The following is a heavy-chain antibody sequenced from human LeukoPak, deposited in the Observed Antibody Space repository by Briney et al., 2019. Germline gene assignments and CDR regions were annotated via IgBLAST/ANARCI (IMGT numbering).Heavy chain of an antibody. J-gene: IGHJ4*02. CDR2: IYTSGST. CDR1: GGSISSGSYY. D-gene: IGHD4-11*01. V-gene: IGHV4-61*02. CDR3: ATQTVTTAY. Sequence: SQTLSLTCTVSGGSISSGSYYWSWIRQPAGKGLEWIGRIYTSGSTNYNPSLKSRVTMSVDTSKNQFSLKLSSVTAADTAVYYCATQTVTTAYWGQGTLVTVSS.